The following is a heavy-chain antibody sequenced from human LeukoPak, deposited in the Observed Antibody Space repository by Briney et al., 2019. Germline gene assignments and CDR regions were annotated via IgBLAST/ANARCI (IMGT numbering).Heavy chain of an antibody. CDR1: GFIVSSNY. V-gene: IGHV3-53*01. D-gene: IGHD3-22*01. J-gene: IGHJ4*02. Sequence: GGSLRLSCAASGFIVSSNYMSWVRQAPGEGLEWVAVIYSGGSTYHADSVKGRFTISRDNSENTLYLQMNSLRAEDTAVYYCARIGNYYDSSYYFDYWGQGTLVTVSS. CDR3: ARIGNYYDSSYYFDY. CDR2: IYSGGST.